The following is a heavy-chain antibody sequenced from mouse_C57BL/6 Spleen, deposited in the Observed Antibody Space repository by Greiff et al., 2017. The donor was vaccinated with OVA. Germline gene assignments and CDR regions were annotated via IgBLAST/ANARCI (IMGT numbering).Heavy chain of an antibody. CDR2: INPYNGGT. V-gene: IGHV1-19*01. D-gene: IGHD1-1*01. CDR1: GYTFTDYY. J-gene: IGHJ2*01. CDR3: AYGSRTDYFDY. Sequence: EVQLQQSGPVLVKPGASVKMSCKASGYTFTDYYMNWVKQSHGKSLEWIGVINPYNGGTSYNQKFKGKATLTVDKSSSTAYMELNSLTSEDSAVYYCAYGSRTDYFDYWGQGTTLTVSS.